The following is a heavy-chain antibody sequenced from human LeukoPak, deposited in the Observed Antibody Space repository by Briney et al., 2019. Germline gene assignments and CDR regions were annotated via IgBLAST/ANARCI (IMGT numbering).Heavy chain of an antibody. Sequence: PGGSLRLSCAASGFTFSSYSINWVRQAPGKGLEWISYIGSSSGTIWYADSVKGRFTISRDNAKNSLFLQMNSLRDKDTAVYHCARGQRYSTSPLDYWGQGTLVTVSS. J-gene: IGHJ4*02. CDR2: IGSSSGTI. CDR3: ARGQRYSTSPLDY. D-gene: IGHD3-16*02. CDR1: GFTFSSYS. V-gene: IGHV3-48*02.